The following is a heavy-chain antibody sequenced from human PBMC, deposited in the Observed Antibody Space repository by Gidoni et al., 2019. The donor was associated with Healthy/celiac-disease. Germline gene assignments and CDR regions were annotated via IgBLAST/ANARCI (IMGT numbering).Heavy chain of an antibody. Sequence: KGLEWIGYIYYSGSTNYNPSLKSRVTISVDTSKNQFSLKLSSVTAADTAVYYCARLSGSYFGGYFDYWGQGTLVTVSS. CDR2: IYYSGST. J-gene: IGHJ4*02. CDR3: ARLSGSYFGGYFDY. D-gene: IGHD1-26*01. V-gene: IGHV4-61*07.